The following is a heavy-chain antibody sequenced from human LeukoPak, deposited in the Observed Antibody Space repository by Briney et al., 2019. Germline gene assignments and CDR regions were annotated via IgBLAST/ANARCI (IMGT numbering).Heavy chain of an antibody. CDR1: GGSISSGSYY. D-gene: IGHD3-10*01. V-gene: IGHV4-61*02. CDR3: ARDLWSYGSGTLAQMDV. CDR2: IYTSGST. Sequence: SETLSLTCTVSGGSISSGSYYWSWIRQPAGKGLEWIGRIYTSGSTNYNPSLKSRVTISVDTSKNQFSLKLSSVTAADTAVYYCARDLWSYGSGTLAQMDVWGKGTTVTTSS. J-gene: IGHJ6*04.